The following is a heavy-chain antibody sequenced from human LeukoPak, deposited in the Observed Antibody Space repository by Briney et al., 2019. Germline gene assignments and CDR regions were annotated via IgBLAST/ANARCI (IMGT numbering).Heavy chain of an antibody. CDR3: AKDQKSRYCSGGSCLYGMDV. CDR2: ISGSGGST. Sequence: GESLRLSCPASGFTFSSYAMSWVRQAPGKGLEWVSAISGSGGSTYYADSVKGRFTISRDNSKNTLYLQMNSLRAEDTAVYYCAKDQKSRYCSGGSCLYGMDVWGQGTTVTVSS. D-gene: IGHD2-15*01. J-gene: IGHJ6*02. V-gene: IGHV3-23*01. CDR1: GFTFSSYA.